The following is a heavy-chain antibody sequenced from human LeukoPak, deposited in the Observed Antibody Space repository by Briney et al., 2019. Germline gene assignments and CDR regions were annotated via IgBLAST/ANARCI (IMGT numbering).Heavy chain of an antibody. Sequence: SETLSLTCTVSGYSISSGYYWGWIRPPPGKGLEWIGSIYHSGSTYYNPSLKSRVTISVDTSKNQFSLKLSSVTAADTAVYYCATQGYVGNHDYWGQGTLVTVSS. J-gene: IGHJ4*02. CDR3: ATQGYVGNHDY. V-gene: IGHV4-38-2*02. CDR2: IYHSGST. CDR1: GYSISSGYY. D-gene: IGHD2-15*01.